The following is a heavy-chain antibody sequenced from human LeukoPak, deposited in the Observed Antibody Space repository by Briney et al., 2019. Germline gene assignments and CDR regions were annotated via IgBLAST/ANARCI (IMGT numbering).Heavy chain of an antibody. V-gene: IGHV1-8*01. CDR1: GYTFTSYD. Sequence: ASVKASCKASGYTFTSYDINWVRQATGQGLEWMGWMNPNSGNTGYAQKFQGRVTMTRNTSISTAYMGLSSLRSEDTAVYYCARGPLLRFLEWLYYYYGMDVWGQGTTVTVSS. D-gene: IGHD3-3*01. CDR3: ARGPLLRFLEWLYYYYGMDV. CDR2: MNPNSGNT. J-gene: IGHJ6*02.